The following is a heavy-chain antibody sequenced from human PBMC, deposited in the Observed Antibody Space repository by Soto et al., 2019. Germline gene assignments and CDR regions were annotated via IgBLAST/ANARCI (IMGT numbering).Heavy chain of an antibody. J-gene: IGHJ4*02. CDR1: GGTFSSYA. D-gene: IGHD3-10*01. CDR3: ARDSPGFGELSEYYFDY. Sequence: QVQLVQSGAEVKKPGSSVKVSCKASGGTFSSYAISWVRQAPGQGLEWMGGIIPIFGTANYAQKFQGRVTITADESTSTAYMGLSSLRSEDTAVYYCARDSPGFGELSEYYFDYWGQGTLVTVSS. V-gene: IGHV1-69*01. CDR2: IIPIFGTA.